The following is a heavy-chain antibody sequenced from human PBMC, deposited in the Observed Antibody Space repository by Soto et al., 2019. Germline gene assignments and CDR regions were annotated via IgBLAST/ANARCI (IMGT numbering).Heavy chain of an antibody. CDR1: DSTIRRYA. CDR3: AKNGDFDYDAFDV. V-gene: IGHV3-23*01. J-gene: IGHJ3*01. Sequence: GGSLRLSCAASDSTIRRYAMSWVRQAPGKGLEWVSGITGNSARIYYADSVKGRFSISRDNSKNTLYLQMDTLRAEDTAVYYCAKNGDFDYDAFDVWGQGTVVTVSS. D-gene: IGHD3-16*01. CDR2: ITGNSARI.